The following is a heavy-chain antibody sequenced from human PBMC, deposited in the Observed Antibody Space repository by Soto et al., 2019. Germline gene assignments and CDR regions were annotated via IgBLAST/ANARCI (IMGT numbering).Heavy chain of an antibody. CDR1: GGSISSGGYY. D-gene: IGHD3-22*01. V-gene: IGHV4-31*03. J-gene: IGHJ5*02. Sequence: SETLSLTCTVSGGSISSGGYYWSWIRQHPGKGLEWIGNIYYSGSTYYNPSLKSRVTISVDTSKNQFSLKLSSVTAADTAVYYCARVVPSSGLLNWFDPWGQGTLVTVSS. CDR3: ARVVPSSGLLNWFDP. CDR2: IYYSGST.